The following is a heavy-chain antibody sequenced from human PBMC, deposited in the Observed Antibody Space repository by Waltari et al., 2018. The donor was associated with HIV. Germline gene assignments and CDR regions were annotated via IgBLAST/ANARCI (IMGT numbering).Heavy chain of an antibody. CDR1: GLTCSNGA. J-gene: IGHJ4*02. Sequence: QVQLVESGGGVVQPGRSLTLSCAVSGLTCSNGAIHWVRQSPGKGLEWLSVFWSDGVEISYADSVKGRFTISKDSSQKTLYLHLTSLRAEDTALYYCARGYSSSRWIPLYHWGRGTLVTVSS. V-gene: IGHV3-33*01. D-gene: IGHD6-6*01. CDR2: FWSDGVEI. CDR3: ARGYSSSRWIPLYH.